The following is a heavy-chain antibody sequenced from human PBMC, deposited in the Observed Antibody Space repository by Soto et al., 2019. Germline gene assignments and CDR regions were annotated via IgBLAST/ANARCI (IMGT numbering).Heavy chain of an antibody. CDR1: GFTFSIYS. V-gene: IGHV3-21*01. J-gene: IGHJ3*02. CDR2: ISSSSSYI. Sequence: PGGSMILSCSASGFTFSIYSRNLVRQAPGKGLYWVSSISSSSSYIYYADSVKGRFTISRDNAKNSLYLQMNSLRAEDTAVYYCARAPNYYDSSSGPRRAFDIWGQGTMVTVSS. CDR3: ARAPNYYDSSSGPRRAFDI. D-gene: IGHD3-22*01.